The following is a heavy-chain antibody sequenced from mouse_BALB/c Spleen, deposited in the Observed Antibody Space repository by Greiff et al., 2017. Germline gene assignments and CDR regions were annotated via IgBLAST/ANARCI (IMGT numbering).Heavy chain of an antibody. Sequence: QVQLQQSGAELAKPGASVKMSCKASGYTFTSYWMHWVKQRPGQGLEWIGYINPSTGYTEYNQKFKDKATLTVDKSSSTAYMELRSLTSEDTAVYYCARLEYGNYGFDYWGQGTTLTVSS. V-gene: IGHV1-7*01. CDR2: INPSTGYT. CDR3: ARLEYGNYGFDY. J-gene: IGHJ2*01. D-gene: IGHD2-10*02. CDR1: GYTFTSYW.